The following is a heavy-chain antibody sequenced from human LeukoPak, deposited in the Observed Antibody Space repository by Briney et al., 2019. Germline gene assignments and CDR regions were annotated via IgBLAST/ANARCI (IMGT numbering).Heavy chain of an antibody. CDR3: ARREIGVDGTWWFDP. CDR2: IYPKSGGT. CDR1: GYTFTGYY. V-gene: IGHV1-2*02. D-gene: IGHD6-19*01. Sequence: GASVKVSCKASGYTFTGYYMHWVRQAPGQGLEWMGWIYPKSGGTKYAQKFQGRVTMTRDTSISTAYMELSRLRSDDTAVYFCARREIGVDGTWWFDPWGQGTLVTVSS. J-gene: IGHJ5*02.